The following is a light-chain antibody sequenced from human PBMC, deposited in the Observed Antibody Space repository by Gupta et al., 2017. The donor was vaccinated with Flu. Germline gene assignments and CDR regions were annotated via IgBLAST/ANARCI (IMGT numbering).Light chain of an antibody. CDR2: EGN. CDR3: GTWDSSLSAGV. V-gene: IGLV1-51*02. J-gene: IGLJ3*02. Sequence: KVTISCAGSNSNIGNNYVSWYQQLPGAAPKLLIYEGNKRPSGIPDRFSGSKSGTSATLGITGLQTGDEADYYCGTWDSSLSAGVFGGGTKLTVL. CDR1: NSNIGNNY.